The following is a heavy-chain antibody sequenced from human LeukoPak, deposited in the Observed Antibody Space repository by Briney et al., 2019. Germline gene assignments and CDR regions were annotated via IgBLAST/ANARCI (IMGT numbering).Heavy chain of an antibody. J-gene: IGHJ4*02. V-gene: IGHV4-39*02. CDR2: VYYGPSP. CDR3: ARSSGTGTFSY. Sequence: TSSETLSLTCTVSGDSISRSTYYWAWIRQPPGKGLEWIGSVYYGPSPYFNPSLESRATISVDTSKNHFSLKMSSVTAADTAVYYCARSSGTGTFSYWGQGTLVTVSS. D-gene: IGHD6-25*01. CDR1: GDSISRSTYY.